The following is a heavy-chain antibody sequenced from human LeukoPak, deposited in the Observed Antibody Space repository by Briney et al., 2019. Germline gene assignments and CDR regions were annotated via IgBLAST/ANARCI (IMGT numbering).Heavy chain of an antibody. CDR3: AKGLKLVSYFDY. J-gene: IGHJ4*02. D-gene: IGHD6-6*01. Sequence: GGSLRLSCAASGFTFSSYAMSWVHHAPGKGLEWVSAISGSGGSTYYADSVKGRFTISRDNSKNTLYLQMNSLRAEDTAVYYCAKGLKLVSYFDYWGQGTLVTVSS. CDR1: GFTFSSYA. V-gene: IGHV3-23*01. CDR2: ISGSGGST.